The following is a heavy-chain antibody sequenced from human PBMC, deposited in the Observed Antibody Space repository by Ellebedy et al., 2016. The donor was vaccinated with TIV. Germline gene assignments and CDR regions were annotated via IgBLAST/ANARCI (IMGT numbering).Heavy chain of an antibody. CDR3: ARGSTGDRYAFDV. J-gene: IGHJ3*01. V-gene: IGHV3-30-3*01. CDR2: ISYDGSNK. D-gene: IGHD7-27*01. Sequence: PGGSLRLSCVASGFTFNKSVVHWVRQTPGGGLEWEAVISYDGSNKYYADSVKGRFTISRDNSKNTLYLQMNSLRAEDTAVYYCARGSTGDRYAFDVWGQGTMVTVSS. CDR1: GFTFNKSV.